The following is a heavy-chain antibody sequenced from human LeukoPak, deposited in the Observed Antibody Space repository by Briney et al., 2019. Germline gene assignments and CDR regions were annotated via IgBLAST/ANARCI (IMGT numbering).Heavy chain of an antibody. Sequence: SETLSLTCTVSGGSISSSSYYWGWIRQPPGKGLEWIGSIYYSGSTYYNPSLKSRVTISVDTSKSQFSLKLSSVTAADTAVYYCARGLSYGRYYFDYWGQGTLVTVSS. CDR3: ARGLSYGRYYFDY. CDR2: IYYSGST. CDR1: GGSISSSSYY. V-gene: IGHV4-39*01. J-gene: IGHJ4*02. D-gene: IGHD5-18*01.